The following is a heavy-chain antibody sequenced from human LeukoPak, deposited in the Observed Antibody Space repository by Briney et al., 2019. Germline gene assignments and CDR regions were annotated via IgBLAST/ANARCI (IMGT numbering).Heavy chain of an antibody. CDR1: GGSISSSNW. V-gene: IGHV4-4*02. CDR2: IYHSGST. D-gene: IGHD3-16*02. CDR3: ARGPNYVWGSYRYFDY. Sequence: SSETLSLTCAVSGGSISSSNWWSWVRQPPGKGLEWIGEIYHSGSTDYNPSLKSRVTISVDKSKNQFSLKLSSVTAADTAVYYCARGPNYVWGSYRYFDYWGQGTLVTVSS. J-gene: IGHJ4*02.